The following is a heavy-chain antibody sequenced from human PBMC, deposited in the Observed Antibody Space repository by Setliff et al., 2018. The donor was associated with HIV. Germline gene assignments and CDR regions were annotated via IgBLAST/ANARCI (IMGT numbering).Heavy chain of an antibody. CDR1: GFTFSNSA. CDR3: AREVAADGTYFDY. Sequence: SLRLSCAASGFTFSNSAMHWVRQAPGKGLGWVAGISYDGSNKYYTDSVKGRFTISRDNSKNTLYLQMNSLRAEDSAVYYCAREVAADGTYFDYWGQGALVTVSS. D-gene: IGHD6-13*01. V-gene: IGHV3-30*04. J-gene: IGHJ4*01. CDR2: ISYDGSNK.